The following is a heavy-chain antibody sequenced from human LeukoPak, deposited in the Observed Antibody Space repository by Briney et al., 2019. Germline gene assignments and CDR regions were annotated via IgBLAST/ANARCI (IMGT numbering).Heavy chain of an antibody. V-gene: IGHV1-18*01. D-gene: IGHD6-13*01. Sequence: ASVKVSCKASGYTFTSYGISWVRQAPGQGLEWIGWISAYNRNTNYAQNLQGRVTITTDTSTSTAYMELRSLRCDDTTVYYCARDIAAAGHSDYWGQGTLVTVSS. CDR2: ISAYNRNT. J-gene: IGHJ4*02. CDR1: GYTFTSYG. CDR3: ARDIAAAGHSDY.